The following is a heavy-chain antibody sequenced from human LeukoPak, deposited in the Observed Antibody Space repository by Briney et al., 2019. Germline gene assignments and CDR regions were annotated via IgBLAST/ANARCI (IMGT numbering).Heavy chain of an antibody. CDR2: INPNSGGT. Sequence: LGASVKVSCKASGYTFTGYYMHWVRQAPGQGLEWMGWINPNSGGTNYAQKFQGRVTMTRDTSTSTAYMELSRLRSDDTAVYYCARGGLLYRRIAARPFRRFDYWGQGTLVTVSS. CDR3: ARGGLLYRRIAARPFRRFDY. V-gene: IGHV1-2*03. CDR1: GYTFTGYY. J-gene: IGHJ4*02. D-gene: IGHD6-6*01.